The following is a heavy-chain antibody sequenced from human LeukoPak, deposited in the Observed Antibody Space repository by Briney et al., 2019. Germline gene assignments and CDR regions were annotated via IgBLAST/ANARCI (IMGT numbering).Heavy chain of an antibody. D-gene: IGHD3-22*01. CDR1: GFTFSSYS. CDR2: ISSGSSYI. V-gene: IGHV3-21*01. J-gene: IGHJ4*02. Sequence: PGGSLRLSCAASGFTFSSYSMNWVRQAPGKGLEWVSSISSGSSYIYYADSVKGRFTISRDNAKNSLYLQMNSLRAEDTAVYYCARVYHKDIRGLFLFDYWGQGTLVTVSS. CDR3: ARVYHKDIRGLFLFDY.